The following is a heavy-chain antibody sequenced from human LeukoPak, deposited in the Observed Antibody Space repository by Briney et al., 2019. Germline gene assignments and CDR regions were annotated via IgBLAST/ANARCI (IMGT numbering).Heavy chain of an antibody. CDR2: IYHSGST. J-gene: IGHJ4*02. D-gene: IGHD3-3*01. V-gene: IGHV4-38-2*02. CDR3: ARGDPSDFWSGSLYYFDY. Sequence: SETLSLTCTVSGYSISSGYYWGWIRQPPGKGLEWIGSIYHSGSTYYNPSLKSRLTISVDTSKNQFSLKLSSVTPADTAVYYCARGDPSDFWSGSLYYFDYWGQGTLVTVSS. CDR1: GYSISSGYY.